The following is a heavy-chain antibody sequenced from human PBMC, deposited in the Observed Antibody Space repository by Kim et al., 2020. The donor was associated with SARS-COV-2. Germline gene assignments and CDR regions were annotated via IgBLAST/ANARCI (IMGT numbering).Heavy chain of an antibody. Sequence: SETLSLTCTVSGGSISSYYWSWIRQPPGKGLEWIGYIYYSGSTNYNPSLKSRVTISVDTSKNQFSLKLSSVTAADTAVYYCARDSQVHSYDIWWFDPWGQGTLVTVSS. CDR3: ARDSQVHSYDIWWFDP. D-gene: IGHD5-18*01. CDR2: IYYSGST. J-gene: IGHJ5*02. V-gene: IGHV4-59*01. CDR1: GGSISSYY.